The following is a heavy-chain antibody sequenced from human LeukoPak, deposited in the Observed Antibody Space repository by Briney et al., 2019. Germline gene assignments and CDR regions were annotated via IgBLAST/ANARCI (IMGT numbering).Heavy chain of an antibody. CDR3: VRGTGY. V-gene: IGHV3-64D*06. Sequence: GGSLRLSCSVSGFTFSTYVMPWVRQAPGKGLEYVSAISSNGDNRYYADSVKGRFTISRDNSKNTLYLQMSSLRADDTAVYYCVRGTGYWGQGTLVTVSS. CDR1: GFTFSTYV. J-gene: IGHJ4*02. CDR2: ISSNGDNR.